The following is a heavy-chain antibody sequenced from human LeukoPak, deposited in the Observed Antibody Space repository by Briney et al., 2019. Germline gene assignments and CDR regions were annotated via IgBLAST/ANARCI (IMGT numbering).Heavy chain of an antibody. CDR3: ARDNSAAAGIGFDY. CDR2: ISSSGSTI. Sequence: PGGSLRLSCAASGFTFSDYYMSWIRQAPGKGLEWVSYISSSGSTIYYADSVKGRFTISRDSAKNSLYLQMNSLRAKDTAVYHCARDNSAAAGIGFDYWGQGTLVTVSS. D-gene: IGHD6-13*01. V-gene: IGHV3-11*04. J-gene: IGHJ4*02. CDR1: GFTFSDYY.